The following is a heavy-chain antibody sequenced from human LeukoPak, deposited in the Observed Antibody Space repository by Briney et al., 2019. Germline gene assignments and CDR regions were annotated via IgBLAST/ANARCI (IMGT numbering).Heavy chain of an antibody. J-gene: IGHJ4*02. CDR3: AKGIQLAKGPFDY. CDR2: ISYDGSNK. V-gene: IGHV3-30-3*01. Sequence: GGSLRLSCAASGFTFSSYAMHWVRQAPGKGLEWVAVISYDGSNKYYADSVKGRFTISRDNSKNTLYLQMNSLRAEDTAVYYCAKGIQLAKGPFDYWGQGTLVTVSS. D-gene: IGHD6-6*01. CDR1: GFTFSSYA.